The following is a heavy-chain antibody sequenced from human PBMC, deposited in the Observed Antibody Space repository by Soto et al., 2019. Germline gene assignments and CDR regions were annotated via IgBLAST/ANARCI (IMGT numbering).Heavy chain of an antibody. D-gene: IGHD6-6*01. V-gene: IGHV3-23*01. CDR2: ISGSGDST. CDR1: GFTSSNYA. J-gene: IGHJ3*02. Sequence: EVQLLESGGGLVQPGGSLRLSCAASGFTSSNYAMSWVRQAPGKGLEWVSTISGSGDSTYYTDSVKGRFTISRDNSRNTLCLQMNSLRAEDTAVYYCARDGRQFVPNSDNFDIWGQGTTVTVSS. CDR3: ARDGRQFVPNSDNFDI.